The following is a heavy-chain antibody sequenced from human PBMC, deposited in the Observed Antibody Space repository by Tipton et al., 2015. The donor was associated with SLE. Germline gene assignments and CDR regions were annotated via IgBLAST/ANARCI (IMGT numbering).Heavy chain of an antibody. V-gene: IGHV4-59*08. CDR1: GGSISSYY. J-gene: IGHJ4*02. CDR3: ARGWGSWPYYFDY. CDR2: IYCSGST. Sequence: LRLSCTVSGGSISSYYWSWIRQPPGKGLEWIGYIYCSGSTNYNPSLKSRVTISVDTSKNQFSLKLSSVTAADTAVYYCARGWGSWPYYFDYWGQGTLVTVSS. D-gene: IGHD6-13*01.